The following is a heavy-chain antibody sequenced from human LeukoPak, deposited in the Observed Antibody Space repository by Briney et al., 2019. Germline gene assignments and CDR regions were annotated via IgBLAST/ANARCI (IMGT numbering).Heavy chain of an antibody. D-gene: IGHD3-22*01. J-gene: IGHJ4*02. CDR3: ARDSSGYYYSYYFDY. CDR1: GGSIRSSYYY. V-gene: IGHV4-61*01. CDR2: IYYSGST. Sequence: SETLSLTCTVSGGSIRSSYYYWGWIRQPPGKGLEWIGYIYYSGSTNYNPSLKSRVTISVDTSKNQFSLKLSSVTAADTAVYYCARDSSGYYYSYYFDYWGQGTLVTVSS.